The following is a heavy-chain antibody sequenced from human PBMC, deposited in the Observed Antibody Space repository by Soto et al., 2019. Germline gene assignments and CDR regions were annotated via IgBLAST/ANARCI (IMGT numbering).Heavy chain of an antibody. J-gene: IGHJ6*02. V-gene: IGHV1-69*13. Sequence: GASVKVSCKASGGTFSSYAISWVRQAPGQGLEWMGGIIPIFGTANYAQKFQGRVTITADESTSTAYMELSSLRSEDTAVYYCAAGYDYVWGSYRKAPVYGMDVWGQGTTVTVSS. CDR3: AAGYDYVWGSYRKAPVYGMDV. CDR1: GGTFSSYA. CDR2: IIPIFGTA. D-gene: IGHD3-16*02.